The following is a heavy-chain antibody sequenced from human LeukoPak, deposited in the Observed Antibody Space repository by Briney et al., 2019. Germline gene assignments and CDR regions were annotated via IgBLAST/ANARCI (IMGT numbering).Heavy chain of an antibody. CDR3: ARAPDYYDSSGLDY. CDR1: GGSLSSGSYY. Sequence: SETLSLTCTVSGGSLSSGSYYWSWIRQPAGKGLEWIGRIYTSGSTNYNPSLRSRVTISVDTSKNQFSLKLSSVTAADTAVYYCARAPDYYDSSGLDYWGQGTLVTVSS. V-gene: IGHV4-61*02. J-gene: IGHJ4*02. CDR2: IYTSGST. D-gene: IGHD3-22*01.